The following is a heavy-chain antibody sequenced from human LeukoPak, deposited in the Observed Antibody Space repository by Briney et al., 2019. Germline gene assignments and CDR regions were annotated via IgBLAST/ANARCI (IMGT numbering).Heavy chain of an antibody. Sequence: GASVKVSCKASDYTFSNYGISWVRQAPGQGLEWMGWINTYNGNTNYAQRLQGRVTMTIDTSTSTAYMELRRLMSDDTAMYYCAGDLDFWSGYLDYWGQGTLVTVSS. CDR2: INTYNGNT. CDR1: DYTFSNYG. V-gene: IGHV1-18*01. D-gene: IGHD3-3*01. J-gene: IGHJ4*02. CDR3: AGDLDFWSGYLDY.